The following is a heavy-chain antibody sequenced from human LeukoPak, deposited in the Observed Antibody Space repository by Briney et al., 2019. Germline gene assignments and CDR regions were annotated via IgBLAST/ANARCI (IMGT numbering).Heavy chain of an antibody. CDR1: GFTFNNYP. CDR3: VASTGYSSSWFYFDY. V-gene: IGHV3-48*01. CDR2: ISSSSSTI. J-gene: IGHJ4*02. Sequence: TGGSLRLSCAASGFTFNNYPMIWVRQAPGKGLEWVSYISSSSSTIYYADSVKGRFTISRDNAKNSLYLQMNSLRAEDTAVYYCVASTGYSSSWFYFDYWGQGTLVTVSS. D-gene: IGHD6-13*01.